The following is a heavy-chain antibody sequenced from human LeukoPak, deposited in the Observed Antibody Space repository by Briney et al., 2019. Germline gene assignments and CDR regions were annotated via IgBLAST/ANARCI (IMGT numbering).Heavy chain of an antibody. D-gene: IGHD2-2*01. V-gene: IGHV3-30*18. J-gene: IGHJ4*02. Sequence: GGSLRLSCAAPGFTFSNYGMNCVRQAPGKGLEWLAVISYEGRTMYYADSVKGRFTISRDNSRNTLFLQMNSLSPDDTAVYNCAKEGTAQISTWYDNWGQGTLVTVSS. CDR3: AKEGTAQISTWYDN. CDR2: ISYEGRTM. CDR1: GFTFSNYG.